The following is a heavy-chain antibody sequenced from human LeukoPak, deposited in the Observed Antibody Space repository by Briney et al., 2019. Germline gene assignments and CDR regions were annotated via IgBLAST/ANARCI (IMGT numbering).Heavy chain of an antibody. Sequence: GYSLLISCKGSGYSFNTYWIGWVRQMPGKGLEWMGIIYPGDSDTRYSPSFQGQVTISADKSINTAFLQWSSLRASDTAMYYCARRGTNEYFDLWGRGVLVTVSS. CDR2: IYPGDSDT. J-gene: IGHJ2*01. V-gene: IGHV5-51*01. CDR3: ARRGTNEYFDL. D-gene: IGHD1-1*01. CDR1: GYSFNTYW.